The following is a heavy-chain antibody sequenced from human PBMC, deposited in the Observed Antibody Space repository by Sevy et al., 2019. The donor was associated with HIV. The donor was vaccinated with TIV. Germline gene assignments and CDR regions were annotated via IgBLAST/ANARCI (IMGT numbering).Heavy chain of an antibody. D-gene: IGHD3-9*01. CDR3: AREGGDYDILTGYSPRYGMDV. CDR1: GGSFSGYF. J-gene: IGHJ6*02. CDR2: INHSGST. V-gene: IGHV4-34*01. Sequence: SETLSLTCVVYGGSFSGYFWSWIRQSPGKGLEWIGEINHSGSTNYNPSLKSRVTISVDTSKNQFSLKLSSVTAADTAVYYCAREGGDYDILTGYSPRYGMDVWGQWTTVTVSS.